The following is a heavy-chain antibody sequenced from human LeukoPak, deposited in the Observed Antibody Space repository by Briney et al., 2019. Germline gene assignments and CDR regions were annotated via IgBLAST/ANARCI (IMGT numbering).Heavy chain of an antibody. CDR1: GYTFTSYD. J-gene: IGHJ6*03. D-gene: IGHD3-22*01. V-gene: IGHV1-8*02. Sequence: ASVKVSCKASGYTFTSYDINWVRQATGQGLEWMGWMNPNSGNTGYAQKFQGRVTMTRNASISTAYMELSSLRSEDTAVYYCARGYLDYYDSSGYRDYYYYYMDVWGKGTTVTISS. CDR2: MNPNSGNT. CDR3: ARGYLDYYDSSGYRDYYYYYMDV.